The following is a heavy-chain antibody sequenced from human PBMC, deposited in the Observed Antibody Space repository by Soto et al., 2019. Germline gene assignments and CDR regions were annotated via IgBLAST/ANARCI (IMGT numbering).Heavy chain of an antibody. CDR2: ISGSGGST. Sequence: PGGSLRLSCAASGFTFSSYAMSWVRQAPGKGLEWVSAISGSGGSTYYADSVKGRFTISRDNSKNTLYLQMNSLRAEDTAVYYCAKVARIEKGYCSSTSCYTWGLGGMDVWGQGTTVTVSS. J-gene: IGHJ6*02. V-gene: IGHV3-23*01. CDR1: GFTFSSYA. D-gene: IGHD2-2*02. CDR3: AKVARIEKGYCSSTSCYTWGLGGMDV.